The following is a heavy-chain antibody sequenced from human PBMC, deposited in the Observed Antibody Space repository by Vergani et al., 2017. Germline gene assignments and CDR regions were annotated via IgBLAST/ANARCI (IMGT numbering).Heavy chain of an antibody. J-gene: IGHJ6*02. D-gene: IGHD2-2*01. CDR1: GYTFTSYG. V-gene: IGHV1-18*01. CDR3: ARAHGVVPPLYYYYYYGMDV. Sequence: QVQLVQSGAEVKKPGASVKVSCKASGYTFTSYGISWVRQAPGQGLEWMGWISAYNGNTNYAQKLQGRVTMTTDTSTSTAYMELRSLRSDDTAVYYCARAHGVVPPLYYYYYYGMDVWGQGTTVTVSS. CDR2: ISAYNGNT.